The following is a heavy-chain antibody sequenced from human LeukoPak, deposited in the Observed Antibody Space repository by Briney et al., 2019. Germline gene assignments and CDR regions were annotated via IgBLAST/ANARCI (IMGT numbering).Heavy chain of an antibody. V-gene: IGHV3-30*02. CDR1: GFTFSSYG. CDR2: IRYDGSNK. D-gene: IGHD6-19*01. J-gene: IGHJ4*02. CDR3: AKETSPGYSSRWYGFDY. Sequence: PGGSLRLSCAASGFTFSSYGMHWVRQAPGKGLEWVAFIRYDGSNKYYADSVKGRFTISRDNSKNTLYLQMNSLRAEDTAVYYCAKETSPGYSSRWYGFDYWGQGTLVTVSS.